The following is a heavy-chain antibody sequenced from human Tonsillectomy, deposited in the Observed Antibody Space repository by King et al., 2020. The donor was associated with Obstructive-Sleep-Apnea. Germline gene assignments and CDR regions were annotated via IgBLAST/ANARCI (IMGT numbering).Heavy chain of an antibody. J-gene: IGHJ4*02. D-gene: IGHD5-18*01. V-gene: IGHV1-2*02. CDR3: AIWLSGYFDY. CDR1: GYTFNDYY. CDR2: INPNSGGT. Sequence: VQLVESGAEVKKPGASVKVSCKASGYTFNDYYIHWVRQAPGQGLEWMGWINPNSGGTNYAENFQGRVSMTRDTSISTAYMELSRLRSDATAVYYCAIWLSGYFDYWGQGTLVTVSS.